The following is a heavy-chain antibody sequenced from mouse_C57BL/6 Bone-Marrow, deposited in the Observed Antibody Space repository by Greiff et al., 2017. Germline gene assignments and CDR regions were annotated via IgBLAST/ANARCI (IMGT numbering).Heavy chain of an antibody. CDR1: GYTFTDYY. CDR3: CSPYDYDGYYYAMDY. D-gene: IGHD2-4*01. CDR2: INPNNGGT. V-gene: IGHV1-26*01. Sequence: VQLQQSGPELVQPGASVKISCKASGYTFTDYYMNWVQQSHGKSLEWIGDINPNNGGTSYNQKFKGKATLTVDKSSSTAYRELRSLTSEDSAVYYCCSPYDYDGYYYAMDYWGQGTSVTVSS. J-gene: IGHJ4*01.